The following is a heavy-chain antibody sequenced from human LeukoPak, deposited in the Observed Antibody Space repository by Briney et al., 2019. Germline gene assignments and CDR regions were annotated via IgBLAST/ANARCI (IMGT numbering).Heavy chain of an antibody. Sequence: GGSLRLSCAASGLTFSSNYMTWVRQALGKGLEWVSVFYRGGSTYYADSVKGRYTISRDDSKNTLYLQMNSLRADDTAVYYCARRYTNSWAHDYWGQGTLVTVSS. CDR2: FYRGGST. V-gene: IGHV3-53*01. D-gene: IGHD6-13*01. J-gene: IGHJ4*02. CDR1: GLTFSSNY. CDR3: ARRYTNSWAHDY.